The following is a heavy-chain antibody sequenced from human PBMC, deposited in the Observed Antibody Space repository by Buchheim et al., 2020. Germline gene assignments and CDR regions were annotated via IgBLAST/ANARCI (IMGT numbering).Heavy chain of an antibody. CDR2: ISYDGSNK. Sequence: QVQLVESGGGVVQPGRSLRLSRAASGFTFSSYAMHWVRQAPGKGLEWVAVISYDGSNKYYADFVKGRFTXYRDNSKNTLYLQMNSLRAEDTAVYYCAREGAAAGIEEDFDYWGQGTL. CDR3: AREGAAAGIEEDFDY. V-gene: IGHV3-30*14. J-gene: IGHJ4*02. CDR1: GFTFSSYA. D-gene: IGHD6-13*01.